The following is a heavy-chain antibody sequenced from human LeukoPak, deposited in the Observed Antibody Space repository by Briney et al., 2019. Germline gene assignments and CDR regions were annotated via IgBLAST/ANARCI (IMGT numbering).Heavy chain of an antibody. CDR3: ARLRGIAAAPFDY. CDR1: GFTFSSYS. J-gene: IGHJ4*02. CDR2: ISSSSSYI. V-gene: IGHV3-21*01. D-gene: IGHD6-13*01. Sequence: GGSLRLSCAASGFTFSSYSMNWVRQAPGKGLEWVSSISSSSSYIYYADSVKGRFTISRDNAKNSLYLQMNSLRAEDTAVYYCARLRGIAAAPFDYWGQGTLVTVSS.